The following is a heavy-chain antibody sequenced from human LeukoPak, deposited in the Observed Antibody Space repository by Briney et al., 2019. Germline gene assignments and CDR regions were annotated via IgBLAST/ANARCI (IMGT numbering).Heavy chain of an antibody. J-gene: IGHJ4*02. CDR3: ARDSTLWFGEGYFDY. D-gene: IGHD3-10*01. Sequence: TGGSLRLSCAASGFTFSSYAMPWVRQAPGKGLEWVAVISYDGSNKYYADSVKGRFTISRDNSKNTLYLQMNSLRAEDTAVYYCARDSTLWFGEGYFDYWGQGTLVTVSS. V-gene: IGHV3-30*04. CDR1: GFTFSSYA. CDR2: ISYDGSNK.